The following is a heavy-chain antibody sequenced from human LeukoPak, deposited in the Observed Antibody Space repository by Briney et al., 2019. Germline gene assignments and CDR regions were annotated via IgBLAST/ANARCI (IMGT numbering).Heavy chain of an antibody. CDR3: ARGGFGVPFDY. V-gene: IGHV4-30-2*01. CDR2: INHSGST. CDR1: GASISSGGYY. D-gene: IGHD3-3*01. J-gene: IGHJ4*02. Sequence: SQSLSLTCTVSGASISSGGYYWNWIRQPPGKGLEWIGYINHSGSTYYNPSLKSRVTTSVDRSKNQFSLKLTSVTAADTAVYYCARGGFGVPFDYWGQGTLVTVSS.